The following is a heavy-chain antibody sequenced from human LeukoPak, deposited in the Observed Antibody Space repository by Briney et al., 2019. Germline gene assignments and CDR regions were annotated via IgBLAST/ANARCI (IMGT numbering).Heavy chain of an antibody. CDR3: ARVSGSSGWDWFDP. Sequence: PSETLSLTCTVSGGPISSYYWSWIRQPPGKGLEWIGYIYYSGSTNYNPSLKSRVTISVDTSKNQFSLKLSSVTAADTAVYYCARVSGSSGWDWFDPWGQGTLVTVSS. D-gene: IGHD6-19*01. J-gene: IGHJ5*02. CDR2: IYYSGST. V-gene: IGHV4-59*01. CDR1: GGPISSYY.